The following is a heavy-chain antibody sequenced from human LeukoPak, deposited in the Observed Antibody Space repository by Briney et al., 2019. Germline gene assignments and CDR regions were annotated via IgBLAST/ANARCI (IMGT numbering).Heavy chain of an antibody. CDR1: GYTFTSYG. CDR2: ISAYNGNT. D-gene: IGHD6-6*01. J-gene: IGHJ6*03. CDR3: ARVIEYSSSSEHYYYYYMDV. V-gene: IGHV1-18*01. Sequence: ASVKVSCKASGYTFTSYGISWVRQAPGQGLEWMGWISAYNGNTNYAQKLQGRVTMTTDTSTSTAYMELRSLRSDDTAVYYCARVIEYSSSSEHYYYYYMDVWGKGTTVTVSS.